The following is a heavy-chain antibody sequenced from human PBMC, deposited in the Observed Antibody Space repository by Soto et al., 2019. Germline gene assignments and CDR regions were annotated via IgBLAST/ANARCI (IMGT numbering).Heavy chain of an antibody. D-gene: IGHD1-26*01. V-gene: IGHV4-30-2*01. J-gene: IGHJ4*02. CDR1: GGSISSGGYS. CDR3: ARGVGSGLSDY. Sequence: SETLSLTCAVSGGSISSGGYSWSWIRQPPGKGLEWIGYIYHSGSTYYNPSLKSRVTISVDRSKNQFSLKLSSVTAADTAVYYCARGVGSGLSDYWGQGTLVTVSS. CDR2: IYHSGST.